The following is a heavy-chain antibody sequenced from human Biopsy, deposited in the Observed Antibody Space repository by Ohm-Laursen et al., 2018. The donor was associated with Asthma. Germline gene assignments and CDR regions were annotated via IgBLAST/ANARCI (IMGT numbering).Heavy chain of an antibody. Sequence: SLRLSCSALGFTFSHYNMNWVRQAPGKGLEWVSSITDTSRYIKYADSVKGRFTISRDNSKNMVYPQMNSLRPEDTAVYYCAKDRVAGRSYYFDYWGQGSLVSVSP. CDR2: ITDTSRYI. D-gene: IGHD6-13*01. CDR3: AKDRVAGRSYYFDY. CDR1: GFTFSHYN. V-gene: IGHV3-21*01. J-gene: IGHJ4*02.